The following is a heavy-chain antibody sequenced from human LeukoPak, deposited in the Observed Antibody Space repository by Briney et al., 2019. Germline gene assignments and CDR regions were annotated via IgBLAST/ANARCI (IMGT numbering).Heavy chain of an antibody. D-gene: IGHD5-12*01. V-gene: IGHV3-48*03. Sequence: PGGSLRLSCVVSRFPFSIYEMNWVRQARGKGLEWVSNIHSSGTVKYYSDSVKGRFSISRDNAKSSLYLQMNSLRVEDTAVYYCALLTVASDFDYWGQGALVTVSS. CDR3: ALLTVASDFDY. J-gene: IGHJ4*02. CDR1: RFPFSIYE. CDR2: IHSSGTVK.